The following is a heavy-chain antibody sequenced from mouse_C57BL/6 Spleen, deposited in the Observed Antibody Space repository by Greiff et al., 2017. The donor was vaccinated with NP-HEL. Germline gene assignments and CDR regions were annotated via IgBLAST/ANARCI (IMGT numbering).Heavy chain of an antibody. CDR1: GYTFTDYN. D-gene: IGHD1-2*01. J-gene: IGHJ1*03. Sequence: EVQLQQSGPELVKPGASVKMSCKASGYTFTDYNMHWVKQSHGKSLEWIGYINPNNGGTSYNQKFKGKATLTVNKSSSTAYMELRSLTSEESAVYYCARTSLRLYWYFDGWGTGTTVTVSS. CDR3: ARTSLRLYWYFDG. CDR2: INPNNGGT. V-gene: IGHV1-22*01.